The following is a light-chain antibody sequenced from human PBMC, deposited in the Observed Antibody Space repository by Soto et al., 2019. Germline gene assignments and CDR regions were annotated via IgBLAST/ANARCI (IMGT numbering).Light chain of an antibody. V-gene: IGKV1-5*03. CDR3: QQYNSYPFT. J-gene: IGKJ3*01. CDR2: KAS. Sequence: DIQMTQSPSTLSASVGDRVTITCRASQSISSWLAWYQQKPGQAPKLLIYKASSLESGVPSRFSGSGSGTEFTITISSLQPDDFATYYCQQYNSYPFTFGPGTKVDIK. CDR1: QSISSW.